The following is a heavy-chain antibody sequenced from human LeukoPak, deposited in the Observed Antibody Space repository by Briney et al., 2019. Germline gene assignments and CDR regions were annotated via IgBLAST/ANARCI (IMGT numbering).Heavy chain of an antibody. CDR1: GFTFSSYA. CDR3: AKDYDYIWGSYRQFDY. D-gene: IGHD3-16*02. CDR2: ISGSGGST. J-gene: IGHJ4*02. Sequence: GGSLRLSCAASGFTFSSYAMSWVRQAPGEGLEWVSAISGSGGSTYYADSVKGRFTISRDNSKNTLYLQMNSLRAEDTAVYYCAKDYDYIWGSYRQFDYWGQGTLVTVSS. V-gene: IGHV3-23*01.